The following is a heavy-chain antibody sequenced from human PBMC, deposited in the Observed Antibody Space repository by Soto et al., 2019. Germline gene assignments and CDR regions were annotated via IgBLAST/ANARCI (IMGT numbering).Heavy chain of an antibody. CDR3: ARDSGDYGDYVFCPH. Sequence: EASLKVSCKSSGYTFTSYAMHWVRQAPGQRPEWKGWINAGNGNTKYSQKFQGRVTITRDTSASTAYMELSSLRSEDTAVYYCARDSGDYGDYVFCPHWGQGTLVTVSS. CDR1: GYTFTSYA. J-gene: IGHJ4*02. CDR2: INAGNGNT. V-gene: IGHV1-3*01. D-gene: IGHD4-17*01.